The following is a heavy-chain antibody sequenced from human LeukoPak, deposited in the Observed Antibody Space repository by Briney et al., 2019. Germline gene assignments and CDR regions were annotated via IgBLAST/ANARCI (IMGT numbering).Heavy chain of an antibody. Sequence: SETLSLTCAVYGGSFSNYYWSWIRQPPGRGLEWIGEINHSGSTNYNPSLKSRVTISVDTSKKQFSLKLSSVTAADTAVYYCARPYCSAGNCYSNFDSWGQGTLVTVSS. J-gene: IGHJ4*02. CDR2: INHSGST. D-gene: IGHD2-15*01. CDR1: GGSFSNYY. V-gene: IGHV4-34*01. CDR3: ARPYCSAGNCYSNFDS.